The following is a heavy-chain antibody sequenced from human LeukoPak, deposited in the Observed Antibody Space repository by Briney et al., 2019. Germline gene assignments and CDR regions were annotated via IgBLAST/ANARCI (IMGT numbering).Heavy chain of an antibody. CDR1: GGSFSGYY. V-gene: IGHV4-34*01. CDR2: INPSGST. J-gene: IGHJ4*02. D-gene: IGHD2-2*01. Sequence: SETLSLTCAVYGGSFSGYYWSWIRQPPGKGLEWIGEINPSGSTNYNPSLKSRVTISVDTSKNQFSLKLSSVTAADTAVYYCASYSPVGDCSSTSCYSYDYWGQGTLVTVSS. CDR3: ASYSPVGDCSSTSCYSYDY.